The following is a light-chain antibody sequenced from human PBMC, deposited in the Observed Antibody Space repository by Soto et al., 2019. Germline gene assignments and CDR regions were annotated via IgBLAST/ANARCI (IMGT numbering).Light chain of an antibody. CDR3: RHYNYWPYT. V-gene: IGKV3D-20*02. CDR1: QSVSSSY. Sequence: VLTQSPGTLSLSPGESATLSCRASQSVSSSYLAWYQQTPGQAPTLLIYDASNRATGLPARFSGSGSGTDLTLTISRLQSEDFAVYYCRHYNYWPYTFGQGTK. J-gene: IGKJ2*01. CDR2: DAS.